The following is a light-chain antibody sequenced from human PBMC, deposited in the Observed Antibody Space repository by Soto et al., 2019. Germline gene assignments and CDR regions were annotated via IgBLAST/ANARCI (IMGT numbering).Light chain of an antibody. V-gene: IGLV2-14*01. Sequence: QSALTQPASVSGSPGQSITISCTGTSGDIGSYNRVSWYQQHPGKAPKLIIYEVTDRPSGVSNRFSGSQSGNTASLNISGLQAEDEAEYYCSSYTNINTRACVFGTGTKLTVL. CDR3: SSYTNINTRACV. CDR1: SGDIGSYNR. CDR2: EVT. J-gene: IGLJ1*01.